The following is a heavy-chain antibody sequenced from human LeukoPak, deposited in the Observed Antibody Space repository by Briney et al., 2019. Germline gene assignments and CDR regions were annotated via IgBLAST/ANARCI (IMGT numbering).Heavy chain of an antibody. D-gene: IGHD6-13*01. CDR1: GYTFTSYA. J-gene: IGHJ5*02. CDR3: ARLSSSWPNWFDP. CDR2: INAGNGNT. Sequence: APVKVSCKASGYTFTSYAMHWVRQAPGQRLEWMGWINAGNGNTKYSQKFQGRVTITRDTSASTAYMELSSLRSEDTAVYYCARLSSSWPNWFDPWGQGTLVTVSS. V-gene: IGHV1-3*01.